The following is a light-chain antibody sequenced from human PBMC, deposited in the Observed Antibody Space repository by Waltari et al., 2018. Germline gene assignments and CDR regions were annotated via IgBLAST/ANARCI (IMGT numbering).Light chain of an antibody. J-gene: IGLJ3*02. CDR1: SSDFGGYNY. V-gene: IGLV2-11*01. Sequence: QSALTQPRSVSGSPGQSVTISCTGTSSDFGGYNYVSLYHHHPGKAPKLIIYDVTKRPSGVPDRFSASKSDNTASLTISGLQAEDEADYYCCSYAGSITFWVFGGGTKLTVL. CDR2: DVT. CDR3: CSYAGSITFWV.